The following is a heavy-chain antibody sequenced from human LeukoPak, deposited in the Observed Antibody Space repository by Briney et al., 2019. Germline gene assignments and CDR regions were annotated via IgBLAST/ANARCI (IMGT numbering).Heavy chain of an antibody. CDR1: GFTVSSNY. CDR2: IYSGGST. D-gene: IGHD3-22*01. CDR3: ARDPYYYDSSGYY. J-gene: IGHJ4*02. Sequence: GGSLRLSCAASGFTVSSNYMSWVRQAPGKGLEWVSVIYSGGSTYYADSVKGRFTISRDNSKNTLYLQMNSLRAEDTAVYYCARDPYYYDSSGYYWGQGTLVTVSS. V-gene: IGHV3-53*01.